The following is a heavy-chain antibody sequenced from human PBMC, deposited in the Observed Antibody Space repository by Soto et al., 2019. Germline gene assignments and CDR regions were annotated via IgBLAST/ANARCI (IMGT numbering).Heavy chain of an antibody. D-gene: IGHD5-12*01. CDR3: AKDAGYSGYDLDY. CDR1: GFTFSSYG. Sequence: QVQLVESGGGVVQPGRSLRLSCAASGFTFSSYGMHWVRQAPGKGLEWVAVISYDGSNKYYADSVKGRFTISRDNSKNTLYLQMNSLRAEDTAVYYCAKDAGYSGYDLDYWGQGTLVTVSS. J-gene: IGHJ4*02. CDR2: ISYDGSNK. V-gene: IGHV3-30*18.